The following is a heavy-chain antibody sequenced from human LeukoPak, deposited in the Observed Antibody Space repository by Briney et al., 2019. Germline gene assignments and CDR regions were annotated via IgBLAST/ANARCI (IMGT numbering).Heavy chain of an antibody. CDR1: GGSISSYY. V-gene: IGHV4-59*12. J-gene: IGHJ4*02. Sequence: SETLSLTCTVSGGSISSYYWSWIRQPPGKGLEWIGYIYYSGSTNYNPSLKSRVTISVDTSKNQFSLKLSSVTAADTAVYYCARPRYYYGSGSYDYWGQGTLVTVSS. D-gene: IGHD3-10*01. CDR2: IYYSGST. CDR3: ARPRYYYGSGSYDY.